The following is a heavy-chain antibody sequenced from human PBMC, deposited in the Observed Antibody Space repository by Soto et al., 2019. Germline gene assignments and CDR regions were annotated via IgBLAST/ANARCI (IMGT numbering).Heavy chain of an antibody. D-gene: IGHD3-22*01. CDR1: GFTFSSYA. Sequence: GGSLRLSCAAAGFTFSSYAMSWVRQAPGKGLEWVSTISGSGGGTYYADSVKGRFTISRDNSENTLFLHMNSLRVEDTAVYYCAKDTYYFDSSGYYRPYFDSWGQGTLVTVS. V-gene: IGHV3-23*01. J-gene: IGHJ4*02. CDR3: AKDTYYFDSSGYYRPYFDS. CDR2: ISGSGGGT.